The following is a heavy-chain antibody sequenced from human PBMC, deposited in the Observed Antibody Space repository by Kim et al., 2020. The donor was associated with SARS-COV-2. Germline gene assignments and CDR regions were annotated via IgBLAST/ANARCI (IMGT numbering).Heavy chain of an antibody. J-gene: IGHJ6*02. V-gene: IGHV6-1*01. CDR1: GDSVSSNSAA. CDR2: TYYRSKWYN. Sequence: SQTLSLTCAISGDSVSSNSAAWNWIRQSPSRGLEWLGRTYYRSKWYNDYAVSVKSRITINPDTSKNQFSLQLNSVTPEDTAVYYCARAPRGSSSWYPYYYYYGMDVWGQGTTVTVSS. CDR3: ARAPRGSSSWYPYYYYYGMDV. D-gene: IGHD6-13*01.